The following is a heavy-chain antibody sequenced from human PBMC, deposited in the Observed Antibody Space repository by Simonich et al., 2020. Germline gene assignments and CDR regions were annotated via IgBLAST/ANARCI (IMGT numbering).Heavy chain of an antibody. D-gene: IGHD7-27*01. J-gene: IGHJ6*03. Sequence: EVQLVESGGGLVQPGGSLRLSCAASGFTFSSYWMSWVRQAPGKGLEGVANIKTDGSEKYYVDSVKGRFTNSRDNAKNSLYLQMNSLRAEDTAVYYCARDGLGTAYYYYMDVWGKGTTVTVSS. V-gene: IGHV3-7*01. CDR3: ARDGLGTAYYYYMDV. CDR1: GFTFSSYW. CDR2: IKTDGSEK.